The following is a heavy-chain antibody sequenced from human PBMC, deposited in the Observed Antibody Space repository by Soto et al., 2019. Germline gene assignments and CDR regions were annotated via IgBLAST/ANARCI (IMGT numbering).Heavy chain of an antibody. Sequence: EVQLVESGGGLVQPGGSLRLSCAASGFTVSTKYMSWVRQAPGKGLEWVSVFYSGGSTFYADSVRGRITISRDNSKNTENLQMNSLRAEDTAVYYCARDPWAADYWGQGTLVTVSS. J-gene: IGHJ4*02. V-gene: IGHV3-66*01. CDR3: ARDPWAADY. CDR1: GFTVSTKY. D-gene: IGHD3-16*01. CDR2: FYSGGST.